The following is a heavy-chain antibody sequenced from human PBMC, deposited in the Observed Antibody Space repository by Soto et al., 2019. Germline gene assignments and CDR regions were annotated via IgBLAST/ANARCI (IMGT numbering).Heavy chain of an antibody. D-gene: IGHD2-2*01. V-gene: IGHV1-8*02. CDR1: GYTFNDYE. Sequence: ASVKVSCKTSGYTFNDYEINWVRHATGQGLEWTGWINPNSGETGYAQRFQGRVTMTTSSSLSTAYLELSSLTSDDTAVYYCARIAMPARPRWYNWFDPWGQGTLVTVSS. CDR3: ARIAMPARPRWYNWFDP. J-gene: IGHJ5*02. CDR2: INPNSGET.